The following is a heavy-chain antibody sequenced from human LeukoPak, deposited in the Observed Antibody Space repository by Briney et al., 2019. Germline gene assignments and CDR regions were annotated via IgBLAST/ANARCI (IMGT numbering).Heavy chain of an antibody. CDR2: CDAEEGRA. J-gene: IGHJ5*02. V-gene: IGHV1-24*01. CDR1: GYTLTELS. CDR3: ATLGDSLSPSWFVP. D-gene: IGHD2-21*01. Sequence: APVNLSYKVSGYTLTELSMHWVRQAPGKELEWMGGCDAEEGRAILDQKCQGRVTITEDTSTDTAYMELSSLRSEGTAVYYCATLGDSLSPSWFVPCGQGTLVTVSS.